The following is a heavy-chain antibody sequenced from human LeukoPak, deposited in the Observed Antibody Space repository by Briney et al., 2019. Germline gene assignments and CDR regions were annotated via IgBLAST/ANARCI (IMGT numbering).Heavy chain of an antibody. CDR2: ISTVSTYT. D-gene: IGHD6-25*01. CDR3: ARDGSGFYLYYYIDV. J-gene: IGHJ6*03. CDR1: GFTFTDYS. Sequence: GGSLRLSCAASGFTFTDYSMTWVRQAPGKGLEWVSSISTVSTYTFYSDSAKGRFTITRDNAKNTLYLQMSSLSAEDTGVHYCARDGSGFYLYYYIDVWGRGTTVTVSS. V-gene: IGHV3-21*01.